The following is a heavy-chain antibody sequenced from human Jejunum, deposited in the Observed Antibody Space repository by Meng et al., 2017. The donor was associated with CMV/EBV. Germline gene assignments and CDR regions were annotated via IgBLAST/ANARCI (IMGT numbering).Heavy chain of an antibody. Sequence: AASGFTFSSYEMNWVRQAPGKGLEWLSYINYGGSIKYYADSVKGRFTNSRDNAKSLLYLQMNSLRAEDTAVYYCAREGGYNYGSVDWGQGTLVTVSS. D-gene: IGHD5-18*01. CDR1: GFTFSSYE. CDR3: AREGGYNYGSVD. V-gene: IGHV3-48*03. J-gene: IGHJ4*02. CDR2: INYGGSIK.